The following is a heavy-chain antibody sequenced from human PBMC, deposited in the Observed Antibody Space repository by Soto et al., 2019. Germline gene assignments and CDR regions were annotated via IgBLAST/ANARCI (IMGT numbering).Heavy chain of an antibody. Sequence: PSETLSLTCAVYGGSFSGYYWSWIRQPPGKGLEWIGEINHSGSTNYNPSLKSRVTISVDTSKNQFSLKLSSVTAADTAVYYCARGFVDCGGDCPFDYWGQGTQVTVSS. CDR1: GGSFSGYY. V-gene: IGHV4-34*01. D-gene: IGHD2-21*02. J-gene: IGHJ4*02. CDR3: ARGFVDCGGDCPFDY. CDR2: INHSGST.